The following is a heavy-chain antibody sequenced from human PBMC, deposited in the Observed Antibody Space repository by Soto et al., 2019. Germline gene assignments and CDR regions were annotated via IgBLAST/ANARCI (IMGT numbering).Heavy chain of an antibody. CDR3: NSLRAEDTAVYYCARDYYKYYDSSGYYRSPAY. Sequence: SETLSLTCTVSGGSTSSSRYYWGWIRQPPGKGLEWLGSIYHRGSTYYNPSLKSRVTISVDASKNQFSLKLSSVSSALRLFLQMNSLRAEDTAVYYCARDYYKYYDSSGYYRSPAYWGQGTLVTVS. D-gene: IGHD3-22*01. CDR2: IYHRGST. J-gene: IGHJ4*02. CDR1: GGSTSSSRYY. V-gene: IGHV4-39*07.